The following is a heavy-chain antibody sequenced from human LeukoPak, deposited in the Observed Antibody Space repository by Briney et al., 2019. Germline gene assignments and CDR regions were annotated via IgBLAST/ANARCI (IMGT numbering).Heavy chain of an antibody. D-gene: IGHD6-19*01. Sequence: PSETLSLTCIVSGGSISSYYWSWIRQPTGKGLEWIGYIYYSGSTIYNPSLKSRVTISVDTSKNQFSLKLSSVTAADTAVYYCVRASTSSSGYLRYYFDYWGQGTLVTVSS. CDR2: IYYSGST. CDR1: GGSISSYY. CDR3: VRASTSSSGYLRYYFDY. V-gene: IGHV4-59*01. J-gene: IGHJ4*02.